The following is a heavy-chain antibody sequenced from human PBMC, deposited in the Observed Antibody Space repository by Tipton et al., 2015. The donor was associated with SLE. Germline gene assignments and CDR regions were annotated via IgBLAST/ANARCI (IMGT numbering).Heavy chain of an antibody. D-gene: IGHD3-3*01. Sequence: TLSLTCAVYGGSFSGYYWSWIRQPPGKGLEWIGEINRSGSTNYNPSLKSRVTISVDTSKNQFSLKLSSVTAADTAVYYCARVALFPSYMDVWGKGTTVTVSS. V-gene: IGHV4-34*01. CDR1: GGSFSGYY. CDR2: INRSGST. J-gene: IGHJ6*03. CDR3: ARVALFPSYMDV.